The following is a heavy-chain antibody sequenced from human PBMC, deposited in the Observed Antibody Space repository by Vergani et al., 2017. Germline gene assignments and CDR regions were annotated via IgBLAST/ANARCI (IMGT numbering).Heavy chain of an antibody. CDR3: RRVDQVRERYYDGMDV. J-gene: IGHJ6*02. V-gene: IGHV3-30*02. CDR1: GFTSSSYG. D-gene: IGHD3-9*01. CDR2: IRYDGSNK. Sequence: QVQLVESGGGVVQPGGSLRLSSAASGFTSSSYGMHWVRQAPGKGLEWVAFIRYDGSNKYYADTVKGLFTISRDNSENTLDLQMNSRRAEDTAVYYCRRVDQVRERYYDGMDVWGQG.